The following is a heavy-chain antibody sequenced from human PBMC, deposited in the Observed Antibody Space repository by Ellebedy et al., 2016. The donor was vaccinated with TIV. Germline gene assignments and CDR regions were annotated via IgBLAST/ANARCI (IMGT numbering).Heavy chain of an antibody. D-gene: IGHD5-12*01. CDR1: GYTFTSFG. V-gene: IGHV1-18*01. Sequence: ASVKVSCKASGYTFTSFGILWVRQAPGQGLECMGWISAYNGDTNYAAKLQGRVTMTTDTSTSTAFMELRSLRSDDTAVYYCARDMVQGMVAKYLWFDYWGQGTLVSVSS. CDR3: ARDMVQGMVAKYLWFDY. CDR2: ISAYNGDT. J-gene: IGHJ4*02.